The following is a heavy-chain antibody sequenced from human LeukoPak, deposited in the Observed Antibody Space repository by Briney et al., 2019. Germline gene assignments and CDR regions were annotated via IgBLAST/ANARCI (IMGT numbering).Heavy chain of an antibody. CDR1: WFAVRSNS. D-gene: IGHD4-11*01. CDR3: AKTTVTTFFDY. V-gene: IGHV3-66*01. CDR2: LETGGRT. J-gene: IGHJ4*02. Sequence: PGGSLRLSCAVSWFAVRSNSMSWVRQAPGKGPEWVSSLETGGRTSYADSVKGRFTISRDKSKNILFLQMSGLGPEDTAVYYCAKTTVTTFFDYWGQGTLVTVSS.